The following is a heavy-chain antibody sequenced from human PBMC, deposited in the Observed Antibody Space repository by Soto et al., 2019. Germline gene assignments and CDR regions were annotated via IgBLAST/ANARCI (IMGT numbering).Heavy chain of an antibody. J-gene: IGHJ5*02. V-gene: IGHV1-3*01. CDR1: GYTFTSYA. CDR3: AREGSSWYGDNWFDP. Sequence: GASVKVSCKASGYTFTSYAMHWVRQAPGQRLEWMGWINAGNGNTKYSQKFQGRVTITRDTSASTAYMELSSLRSEDTAVYYCAREGSSWYGDNWFDPWGQGTLVTVSS. CDR2: INAGNGNT. D-gene: IGHD6-13*01.